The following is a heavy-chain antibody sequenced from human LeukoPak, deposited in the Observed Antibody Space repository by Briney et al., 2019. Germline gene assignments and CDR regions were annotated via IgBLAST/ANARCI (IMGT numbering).Heavy chain of an antibody. CDR1: GFTFSSYD. Sequence: GGSLRLSCAASGFTFSSYDMHWVRQATGKGLEWVSAIGTAGDTYYPGSVKGRFTISRDNSKNTLYLQMNSLRAEDTAVYYCARDPVCSSTSCYGMDVWGQGTTVTVSS. J-gene: IGHJ6*02. V-gene: IGHV3-13*01. D-gene: IGHD2-2*01. CDR3: ARDPVCSSTSCYGMDV. CDR2: IGTAGDT.